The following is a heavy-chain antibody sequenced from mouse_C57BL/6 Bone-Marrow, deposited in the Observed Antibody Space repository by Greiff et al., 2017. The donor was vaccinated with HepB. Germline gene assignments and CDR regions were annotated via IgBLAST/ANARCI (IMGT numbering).Heavy chain of an antibody. J-gene: IGHJ2*01. CDR2: INPNNGGT. Sequence: VQLQQSGPELVKPGASVKISCKASGYTFTDYYMNWVKQSHGKSLEWIGDINPNNGGTSYNQKFKGKATLTVDKSSSTAYMELRSLTSEDSAVYYCARQGWLRNYWGQGTTLTVSS. CDR3: ARQGWLRNY. V-gene: IGHV1-26*01. CDR1: GYTFTDYY. D-gene: IGHD1-1*02.